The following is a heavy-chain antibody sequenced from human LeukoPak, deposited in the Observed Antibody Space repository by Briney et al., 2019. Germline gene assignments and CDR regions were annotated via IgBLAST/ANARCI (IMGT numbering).Heavy chain of an antibody. D-gene: IGHD5-12*01. CDR1: GGSFSGYY. V-gene: IGHV4-34*01. Sequence: SETLSLTCAVYGGSFSGYYWSWIRQPPGKGLEWIGEISHSGSTNYNPSLKSRVTISVDTSKNQFSLKLSSVTAADTAVYYCAAQYSGYVRLDYWGQGTLVTVAS. CDR2: ISHSGST. CDR3: AAQYSGYVRLDY. J-gene: IGHJ4*02.